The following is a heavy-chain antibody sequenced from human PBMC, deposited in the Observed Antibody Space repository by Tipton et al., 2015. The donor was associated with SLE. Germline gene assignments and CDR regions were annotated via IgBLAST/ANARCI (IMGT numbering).Heavy chain of an antibody. CDR1: GGSFSGYY. CDR2: INHSGGT. CDR3: ARSGAYSALNG. J-gene: IGHJ4*02. V-gene: IGHV4-34*01. D-gene: IGHD1-26*01. Sequence: TLSLTCAVYGGSFSGYYWSWIRQPPGKGLEWIGEINHSGGTNYNPSLKSRVTISVDTSKNQFSLKLSSVTAADTAVYYCARSGAYSALNGWGQGTLVTVSS.